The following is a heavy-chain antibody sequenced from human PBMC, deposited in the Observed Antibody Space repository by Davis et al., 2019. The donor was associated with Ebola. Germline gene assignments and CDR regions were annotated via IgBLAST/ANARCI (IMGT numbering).Heavy chain of an antibody. J-gene: IGHJ6*02. CDR3: AKCLRHYYDSNSGGYYTMDV. CDR2: INDSGGST. V-gene: IGHV3-23*01. CDR1: GFTFSSYA. Sequence: GGSLRPSCPASGFTFSSYAMNWVRQAPGKGLEWVSGINDSGGSTHYADSVKGRFTVSRDDSKNTLFLQMNSLRAEDTAIYYCAKCLRHYYDSNSGGYYTMDVWGQGTTVTVSS. D-gene: IGHD3-22*01.